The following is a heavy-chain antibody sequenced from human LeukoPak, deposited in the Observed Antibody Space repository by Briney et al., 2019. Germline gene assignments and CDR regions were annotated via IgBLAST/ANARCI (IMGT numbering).Heavy chain of an antibody. D-gene: IGHD1-26*01. CDR1: GDSFSKYY. CDR3: ARFALIGSYYAYFDY. CDR2: VYYNGDT. V-gene: IGHV4-59*01. Sequence: PSETLSLTCTVSGDSFSKYYWSWIRQPPGKGLECIGYVYYNGDTNYNPSLTRRVTISLDTTNNHFSLKLRSVTAADTAVYYCARFALIGSYYAYFDYWGQGTLVTVSS. J-gene: IGHJ4*02.